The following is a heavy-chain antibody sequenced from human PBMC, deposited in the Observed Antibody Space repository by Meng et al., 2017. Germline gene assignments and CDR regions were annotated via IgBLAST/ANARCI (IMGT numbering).Heavy chain of an antibody. V-gene: IGHV3-7*01. CDR3: ARPYDYDILTGPGGY. CDR1: GFTFSSYW. CDR2: IKQDGSEK. J-gene: IGHJ4*02. Sequence: GESLKISCAASGFTFSSYWMSWVRQAPGKGLEWVAIIKQDGSEKYYVDSVKGRFTISRDNAKNSLYLQMNSLRAEDTAVYYCARPYDYDILTGPGGYWGQGTLVTGYS. D-gene: IGHD3-9*01.